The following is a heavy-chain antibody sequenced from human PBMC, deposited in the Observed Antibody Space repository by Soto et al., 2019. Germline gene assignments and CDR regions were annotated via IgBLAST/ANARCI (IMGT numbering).Heavy chain of an antibody. D-gene: IGHD3-22*01. Sequence: PGGSLRLSCAASGFTFSSYAMSWVRQAPGKGLEWVSAISCSGGSTYYADSVKGRFTISRDNSKNTLYLQMNSLRAEDTAVYYCAKDDMIVVVMGAFDIWGQGTMVTVSS. CDR2: ISCSGGST. CDR1: GFTFSSYA. CDR3: AKDDMIVVVMGAFDI. V-gene: IGHV3-23*01. J-gene: IGHJ3*02.